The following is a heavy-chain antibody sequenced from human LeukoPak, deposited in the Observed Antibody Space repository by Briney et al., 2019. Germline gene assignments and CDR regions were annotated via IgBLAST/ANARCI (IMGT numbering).Heavy chain of an antibody. V-gene: IGHV3-23*01. CDR2: ISGSGGST. D-gene: IGHD2-2*02. CDR3: VKDKDIVVVPSAIDF. CDR1: GFTFSSYA. J-gene: IGHJ4*02. Sequence: TGGSLRLSCAASGFTFSSYAMSWVRQAPGKGLEWVSAISGSGGSTYYADSVKGRFTISRDNSKNTLFLQMNSLRAEDTAIYYCVKDKDIVVVPSAIDFWGQGTLVTVSS.